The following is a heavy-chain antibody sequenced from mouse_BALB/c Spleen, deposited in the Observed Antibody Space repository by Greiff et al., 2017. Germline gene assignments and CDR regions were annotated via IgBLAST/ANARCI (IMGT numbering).Heavy chain of an antibody. J-gene: IGHJ4*01. CDR3: TKWLLRLYAMDY. CDR2: IYPGNSDT. D-gene: IGHD2-3*01. Sequence: VQLQQSGTVLARPGASVKMSCKASGYTFTSYWMHWVKQRPGQGLEWIGAIYPGNSDTSYNQKFKGKAKLTAVTSTSTAYMELSSLTNEDSAVYYCTKWLLRLYAMDYWGQGTSVTVAS. V-gene: IGHV1-5*01. CDR1: GYTFTSYW.